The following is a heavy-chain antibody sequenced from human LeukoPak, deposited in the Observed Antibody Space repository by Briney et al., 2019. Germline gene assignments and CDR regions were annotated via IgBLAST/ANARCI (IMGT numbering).Heavy chain of an antibody. Sequence: ASVKVSCKASGYAFTAYYIHWVRQAPGQGLEWMGWINPYSGGTHYTQKFQGRVTMTRDSSITTAYMELSRLTSDDTAVYYSARSKGNWNPDYWGQGTLVTVSS. CDR2: INPYSGGT. J-gene: IGHJ4*02. D-gene: IGHD1-1*01. V-gene: IGHV1-2*02. CDR3: ARSKGNWNPDY. CDR1: GYAFTAYY.